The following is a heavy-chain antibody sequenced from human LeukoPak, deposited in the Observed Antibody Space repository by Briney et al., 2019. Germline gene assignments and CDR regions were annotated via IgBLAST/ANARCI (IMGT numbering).Heavy chain of an antibody. V-gene: IGHV4-34*01. J-gene: IGHJ5*02. D-gene: IGHD3-10*01. CDR3: ARSMVREVILSARRANWFDP. Sequence: TSETLSLTCAVYGESFSGYYWSWIRQPPGKGLEWIGEFNHSGSPSYNPSLKSRVTISLYTPKNQFSLKLSSVTAADTAVYYCARSMVREVILSARRANWFDPWGQGTLVTVSS. CDR1: GESFSGYY. CDR2: FNHSGSP.